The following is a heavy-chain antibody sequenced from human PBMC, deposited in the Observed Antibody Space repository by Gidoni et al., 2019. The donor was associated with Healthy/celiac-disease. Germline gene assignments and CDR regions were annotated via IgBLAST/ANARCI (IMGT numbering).Heavy chain of an antibody. D-gene: IGHD3-9*01. J-gene: IGHJ5*02. V-gene: IGHV3-15*01. CDR2: INSKTDGGTT. CDR1: GFTFSNAW. CDR3: TTGLAGT. Sequence: EVQLVESGGGLVKPGGSLRLSGAASGFTFSNAWMSWVRQAPGKGLEWVGRINSKTDGGTTDYAAPVKGRFTISRDDSKNTLYLQMNSLKTEDTAVYYCTTGLAGTWGQGTLVTVSS.